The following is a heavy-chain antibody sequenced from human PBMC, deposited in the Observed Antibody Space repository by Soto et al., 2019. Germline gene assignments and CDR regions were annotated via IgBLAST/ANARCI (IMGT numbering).Heavy chain of an antibody. D-gene: IGHD2-15*01. CDR3: ARAQGSGRYCSGGSCYLDYFDY. Sequence: GGSLRLSCAASGFTVSSNYMSWVRQAPGKGLEWVSVIYSGGSKYYEDSVKGSLTISRSNSKNTLYFQMNSLGAEDTAVYYCARAQGSGRYCSGGSCYLDYFDYWGQGTLVTVSS. V-gene: IGHV3-53*04. J-gene: IGHJ4*02. CDR2: IYSGGSK. CDR1: GFTVSSNY.